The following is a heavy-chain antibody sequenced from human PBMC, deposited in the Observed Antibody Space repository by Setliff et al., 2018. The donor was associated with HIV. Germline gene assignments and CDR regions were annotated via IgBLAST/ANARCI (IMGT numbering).Heavy chain of an antibody. D-gene: IGHD6-19*01. J-gene: IGHJ4*02. CDR3: ATAKEHWLSEGGFDY. Sequence: GASVKVSCKVSGYTLSELTMHWVRQAPGKGLEWMGRFDPEDGDTLYAQRLQGRVTMTEDSSTDTAYMEPSSLTSDDTAVYYCATAKEHWLSEGGFDYWGQGTLVTVSS. CDR1: GYTLSELT. CDR2: FDPEDGDT. V-gene: IGHV1-24*01.